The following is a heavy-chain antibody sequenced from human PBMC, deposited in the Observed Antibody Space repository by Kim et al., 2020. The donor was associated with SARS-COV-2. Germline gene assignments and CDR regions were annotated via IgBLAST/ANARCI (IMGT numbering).Heavy chain of an antibody. CDR3: VKNWDY. J-gene: IGHJ4*02. V-gene: IGHV3-30*02. Sequence: GDNKFYAGAGKGRFTIARDNSQNTVFLQMDSLRPEDTAMYFCVKNWDYWGQGTLVTVSS. CDR2: GDNK.